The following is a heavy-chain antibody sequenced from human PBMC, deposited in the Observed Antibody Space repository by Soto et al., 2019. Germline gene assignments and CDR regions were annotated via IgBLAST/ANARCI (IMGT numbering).Heavy chain of an antibody. J-gene: IGHJ4*02. D-gene: IGHD3-3*01. V-gene: IGHV3-23*01. CDR2: ISGCGGST. Sequence: GGSLRLSCAASGFTFSSYAMSWVRQAPGKGLEWVSAISGCGGSTYYADSVKGRFTISRDNSKNTLYLQMNSLRAEDTAVEYCAKVLSHGTLDCLLSYFDYWGQGTLVTVSS. CDR3: AKVLSHGTLDCLLSYFDY. CDR1: GFTFSSYA.